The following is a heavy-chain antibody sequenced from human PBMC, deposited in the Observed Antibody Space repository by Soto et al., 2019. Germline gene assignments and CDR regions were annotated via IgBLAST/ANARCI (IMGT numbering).Heavy chain of an antibody. CDR3: ARGQGEWLTDV. J-gene: IGHJ6*04. D-gene: IGHD3-16*01. CDR2: INHSGST. V-gene: IGHV4-34*01. CDR1: GGSFSGYD. Sequence: SETLSLTCAVYGGSFSGYDWSWIRQPPGKGLEWIGEINHSGSTNYNPSLKSRVTISVDTSKNQFSLKLSSVTAADTAVDYCARGQGEWLTDVWGKGSTVTVSS.